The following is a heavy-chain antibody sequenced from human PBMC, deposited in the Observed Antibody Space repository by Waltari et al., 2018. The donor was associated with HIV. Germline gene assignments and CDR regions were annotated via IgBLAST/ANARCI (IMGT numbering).Heavy chain of an antibody. D-gene: IGHD3-10*01. Sequence: EVQLVESGGGLVQPGGSLRLSCAASGFTFSSYWMSWVRQVPGKGLWGVANIKQEGSEKYYVDSVNGRFTISRDNAENSRYLQMNSLRAEDTAVYYCARGGFYGSGSKVNWGQGTLVTVSS. CDR3: ARGGFYGSGSKVN. CDR1: GFTFSSYW. V-gene: IGHV3-7*04. CDR2: IKQEGSEK. J-gene: IGHJ4*02.